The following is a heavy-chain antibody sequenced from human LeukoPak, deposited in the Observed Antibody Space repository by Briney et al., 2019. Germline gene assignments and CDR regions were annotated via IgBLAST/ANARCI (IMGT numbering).Heavy chain of an antibody. Sequence: PGGSLRLSCAASGFTFSSYEMNWVRQAPGKGLEWVSYISSSGSTIYYADSVKGRFTISRDNAKNSLYLQMNSLRAEDTAVYYCARENYDILTGYYGPSNYFDYWGQGTLVTVSS. D-gene: IGHD3-9*01. CDR2: ISSSGSTI. CDR3: ARENYDILTGYYGPSNYFDY. J-gene: IGHJ4*02. V-gene: IGHV3-48*03. CDR1: GFTFSSYE.